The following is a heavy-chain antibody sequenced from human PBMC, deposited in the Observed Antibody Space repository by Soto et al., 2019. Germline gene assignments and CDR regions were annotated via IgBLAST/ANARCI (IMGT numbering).Heavy chain of an antibody. Sequence: SEALSLTSTVSGDSIGSGNKYSIWIRQAPGKGLEWIGYIFSSGTTYYKPSLKSRLTMSLDTSQNQFSLKLNSVTAADTAVYYCAKAMAPGGMDVWGQGNTVTVSS. V-gene: IGHV4-30-4*02. CDR1: GDSIGSGNKY. CDR3: AKAMAPGGMDV. CDR2: IFSSGTT. J-gene: IGHJ6*02.